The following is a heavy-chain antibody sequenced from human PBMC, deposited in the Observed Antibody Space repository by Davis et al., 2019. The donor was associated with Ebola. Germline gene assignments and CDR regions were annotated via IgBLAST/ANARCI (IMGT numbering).Heavy chain of an antibody. V-gene: IGHV1-3*01. Sequence: AASVKVSCKASGYTFTSYAMHWVRQAPGQRLEWMGWINAGNGNTKYSQKFQGRVTITRDTSASTAYMELSSLRSEDTAVYYCARAFGSGYYGGFDYWGQGTLVTVSS. D-gene: IGHD3-3*01. J-gene: IGHJ4*02. CDR1: GYTFTSYA. CDR3: ARAFGSGYYGGFDY. CDR2: INAGNGNT.